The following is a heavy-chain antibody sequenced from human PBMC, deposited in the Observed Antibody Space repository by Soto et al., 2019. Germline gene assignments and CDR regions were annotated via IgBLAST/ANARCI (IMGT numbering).Heavy chain of an antibody. D-gene: IGHD3-3*01. V-gene: IGHV1-24*01. CDR1: GYTLTELS. CDR2: FDPEDGET. CDR3: ATGLRFLEWLSSGGGMDV. Sequence: ASVKVSCKVSGYTLTELSMHWVRQAPGKGLEWMGGFDPEDGETIYAQKSQGRVTMTEDTSTDTAYMELSSLRSEDTAVYYCATGLRFLEWLSSGGGMDVWGQGTTVTVSS. J-gene: IGHJ6*02.